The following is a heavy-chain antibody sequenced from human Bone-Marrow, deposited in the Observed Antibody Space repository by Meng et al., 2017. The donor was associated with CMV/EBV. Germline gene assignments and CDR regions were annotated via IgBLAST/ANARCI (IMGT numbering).Heavy chain of an antibody. D-gene: IGHD3-10*01. CDR1: GYTFNTYG. CDR3: ARISLVAGVSRD. J-gene: IGHJ1*01. Sequence: ASVKVSCKASGYTFNTYGINWVRQAPGQGLEWMGWITVYNGDTNFAQNFQDRVTLTTDTSTSTAYMELRGLTSDDTAVYYCARISLVAGVSRDWGQETLVTIVS. V-gene: IGHV1-18*01. CDR2: ITVYNGDT.